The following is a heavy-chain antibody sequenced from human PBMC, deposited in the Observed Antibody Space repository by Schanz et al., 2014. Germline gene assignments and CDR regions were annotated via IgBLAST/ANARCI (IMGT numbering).Heavy chain of an antibody. J-gene: IGHJ2*01. CDR1: GGSLSGHY. V-gene: IGHV4-34*01. D-gene: IGHD3-16*02. CDR3: ARGHDYFWGSYRRSPWGYFDL. CDR2: INHSGST. Sequence: QVQLQQWGAGLLKPSETLSLTCVVSGGSLSGHYWSWIRQPPGKGLEWIGEINHSGSTNYNPSLKSQFTISLDTSKNQFSLKLSSVTAADTAVYYCARGHDYFWGSYRRSPWGYFDLWGRGSLVTVSS.